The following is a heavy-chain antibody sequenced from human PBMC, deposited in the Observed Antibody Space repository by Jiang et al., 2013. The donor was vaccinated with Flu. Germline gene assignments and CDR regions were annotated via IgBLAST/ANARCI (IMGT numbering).Heavy chain of an antibody. J-gene: IGHJ4*02. Sequence: GLVKPSETLSLTCSVSGDSISNYYWNWIRQPPGKGLEWIAYAYYTGSTNYNPSLKSRVTVSVDTSKNQFSLKVNSVTAADTAVYYCARDACSGANCFLDYWGQGILVTVSS. CDR2: AYYTGST. V-gene: IGHV4-59*01. D-gene: IGHD2-15*01. CDR3: ARDACSGANCFLDY. CDR1: GDSISNYY.